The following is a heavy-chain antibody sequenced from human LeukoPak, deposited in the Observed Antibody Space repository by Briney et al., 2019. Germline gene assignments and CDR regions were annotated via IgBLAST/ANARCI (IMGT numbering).Heavy chain of an antibody. Sequence: SETLSLTCTVSGGSISSYYWSWIRQPTGKGLEWIGYIYYSGSTNYNPSLKSRVTISVDTSKNQFSLKLSSVTAADTAVYYCARGSGVSSDYWGQGTLVTVSS. V-gene: IGHV4-59*01. J-gene: IGHJ4*02. CDR1: GGSISSYY. CDR3: ARGSGVSSDY. D-gene: IGHD3-10*01. CDR2: IYYSGST.